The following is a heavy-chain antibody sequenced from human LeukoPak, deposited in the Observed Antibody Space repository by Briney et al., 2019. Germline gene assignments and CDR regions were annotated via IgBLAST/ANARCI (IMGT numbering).Heavy chain of an antibody. CDR2: IYYTGST. CDR3: ARSGGYSSSWSL. CDR1: GASISTYY. D-gene: IGHD6-13*01. V-gene: IGHV4-59*01. Sequence: PSETLSLTCTVSGASISTYYWNWIRQPPGKGLEWIGYIYYTGSTNYNPSLKSRVTISVDTSKNHFSLKLSSVTAADTAVYCCARSGGYSSSWSLWGQGTLVTVSS. J-gene: IGHJ4*02.